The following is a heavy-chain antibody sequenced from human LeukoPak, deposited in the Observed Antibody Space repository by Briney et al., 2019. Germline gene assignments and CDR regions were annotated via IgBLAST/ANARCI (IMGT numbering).Heavy chain of an antibody. D-gene: IGHD6-6*01. Sequence: PSETLSLTCTVSGGSISSGGYYWSWIRQHPGKGLEWIGYIYYSGSTYYNPSLKSRVTISVDTSKNQFSLKLSSVTAADTAVYYCARDHKAARSFDYWGQGTLVTVSS. CDR3: ARDHKAARSFDY. V-gene: IGHV4-31*03. J-gene: IGHJ4*02. CDR1: GGSISSGGYY. CDR2: IYYSGST.